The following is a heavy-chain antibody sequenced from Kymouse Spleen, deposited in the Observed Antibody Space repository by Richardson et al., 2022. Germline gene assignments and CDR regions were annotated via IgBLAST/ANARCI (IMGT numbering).Heavy chain of an antibody. CDR3: ARGGIAVAGTEYYFDY. Sequence: EVQLVESGGGLVQPGGSLRLSCAASGFTFSSYDMHWVRQATGKGLEWVSAIGTAGDTYYPGSVKGRFTISRENAKNSLYLQMNSLRAGDTAVYYCARGGIAVAGTEYYFDYWGQGTLVTVSS. D-gene: IGHD6-19*01. V-gene: IGHV3-13*01. CDR1: GFTFSSYD. CDR2: IGTAGDT. J-gene: IGHJ4*02.